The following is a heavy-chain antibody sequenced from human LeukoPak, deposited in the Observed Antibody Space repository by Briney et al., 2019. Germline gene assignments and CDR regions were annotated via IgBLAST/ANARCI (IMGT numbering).Heavy chain of an antibody. CDR1: GGSFSGYY. CDR3: AKGFEQWLVRSGYFDY. V-gene: IGHV3-23*01. Sequence: ETLSLTCAVYGGSFSGYYWSWIRQPPGKGLEWVSAISGSGGSTYYADSVKGRFTISRDNSKNTLYLQMNSLRAEDTAVYYCAKGFEQWLVRSGYFDYWGRGTLVTVSS. CDR2: ISGSGGST. J-gene: IGHJ4*02. D-gene: IGHD6-19*01.